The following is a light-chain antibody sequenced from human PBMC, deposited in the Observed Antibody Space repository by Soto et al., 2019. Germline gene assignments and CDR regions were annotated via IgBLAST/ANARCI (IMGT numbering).Light chain of an antibody. Sequence: EIVLTQSPGTLSLSPGERATLSCRASQTGSNSYLAWYQQKPGQAPRLLIYGASTRATGIPARFSGSGSETEFTLTISSLQAEDSAVYFCQQYNNWPTWTFGQGTKVDIK. V-gene: IGKV3-15*01. CDR3: QQYNNWPTWT. CDR1: QTGSNSY. CDR2: GAS. J-gene: IGKJ1*01.